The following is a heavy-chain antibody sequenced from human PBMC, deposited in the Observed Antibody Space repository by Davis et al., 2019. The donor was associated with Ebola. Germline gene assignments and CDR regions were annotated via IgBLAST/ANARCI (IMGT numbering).Heavy chain of an antibody. D-gene: IGHD2-21*02. V-gene: IGHV3-11*04. CDR2: ISSSGSAE. CDR3: ARDPALVVTGGGWHFDL. J-gene: IGHJ2*01. Sequence: GGSLRLSCAASGFTFSDYYMSWIRQAPGKGLEWASYISSSGSAEYYADSVKGRFTVSRDNAKNSVYLEMNSLRAEDTAVYYCARDPALVVTGGGWHFDLWGRGTLVTVSS. CDR1: GFTFSDYY.